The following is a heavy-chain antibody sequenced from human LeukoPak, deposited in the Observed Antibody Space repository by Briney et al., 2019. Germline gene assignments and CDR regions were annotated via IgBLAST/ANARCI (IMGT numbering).Heavy chain of an antibody. D-gene: IGHD6-19*01. CDR3: ARDSGWYPSYYYYYMDV. CDR1: GGSISSGYYY. V-gene: IGHV4-61*02. J-gene: IGHJ6*03. Sequence: PSETLSPTCTVSGGSISSGYYYWSWIRQPAGKGLEWIGRIYTTGSTNYNPSLKSRVTISVDTSKNQFSLKLSSVTAADTAVYYCARDSGWYPSYYYYYMDVWGKGTTVTISS. CDR2: IYTTGST.